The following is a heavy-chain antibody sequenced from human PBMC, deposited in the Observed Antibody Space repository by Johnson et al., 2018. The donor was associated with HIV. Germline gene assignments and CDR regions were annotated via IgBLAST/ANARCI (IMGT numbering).Heavy chain of an antibody. CDR3: ARDSGQGWELLTDAFDI. CDR2: ISWNSGSI. D-gene: IGHD1-26*01. J-gene: IGHJ3*02. CDR1: GFTFDDYA. Sequence: VQLVESGGGLVQPGRSLRLSCAASGFTFDDYAMHWVRQAPGKGLEWVSGISWNSGSIGYADSVKGRFTISRDNSKNTLYLQMNSLRPEDTAVYYCARDSGQGWELLTDAFDIWGQGTMVTVSS. V-gene: IGHV3-9*01.